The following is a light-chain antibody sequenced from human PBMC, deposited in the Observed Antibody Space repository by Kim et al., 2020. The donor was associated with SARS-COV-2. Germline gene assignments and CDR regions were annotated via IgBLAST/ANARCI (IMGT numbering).Light chain of an antibody. Sequence: EIVLTQSPATLSLSPGERATLSCRASQSVSSYLAWYQQKPGQAPRLLIYDASNGATGIPARFSGSGSGTDFALTIGSLEPEDVAVHYWEGRGSWARTFGGGTKV. J-gene: IGKJ4*02. CDR1: QSVSSY. V-gene: IGKV3-11*01. CDR3: EGRGSWART. CDR2: DAS.